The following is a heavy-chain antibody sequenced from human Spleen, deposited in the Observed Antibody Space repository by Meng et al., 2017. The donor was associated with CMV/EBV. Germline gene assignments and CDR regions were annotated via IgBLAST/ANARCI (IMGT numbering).Heavy chain of an antibody. CDR2: ISAYNGDT. D-gene: IGHD5-12*01. V-gene: IGHV1-18*04. J-gene: IGHJ4*02. CDR3: ARVRGYGPPDY. Sequence: ASAKVSCKASGYTFTAHYFHWVRQAPGQGLEWMGRISAYNGDTNYAQRFQGRVTMTTDSSTSTTYMELRSLGPDDTAVYYCARVRGYGPPDYWGQGTLVTVSS. CDR1: GYTFTAHY.